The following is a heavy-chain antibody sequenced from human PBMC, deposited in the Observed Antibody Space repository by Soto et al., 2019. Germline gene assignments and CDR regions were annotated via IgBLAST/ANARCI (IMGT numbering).Heavy chain of an antibody. Sequence: GASVKVSWKASGYTFTGYYMHRVLQAPGQGLEWMGWINPNSGGTNYAQKFQGRVTMTRDTSISTAYMELSRLRSDDTAVYYCARDLGATAYYYDSSGGGYYGMDVWGQGTTVTVSS. CDR3: ARDLGATAYYYDSSGGGYYGMDV. CDR1: GYTFTGYY. V-gene: IGHV1-2*02. J-gene: IGHJ6*02. D-gene: IGHD3-22*01. CDR2: INPNSGGT.